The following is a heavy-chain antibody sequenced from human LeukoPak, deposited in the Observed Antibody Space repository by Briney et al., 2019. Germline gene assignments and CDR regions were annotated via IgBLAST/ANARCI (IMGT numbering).Heavy chain of an antibody. V-gene: IGHV1-18*01. J-gene: IGHJ4*02. CDR1: GYTFTSYG. D-gene: IGHD3-10*01. CDR2: ISAYNGNT. CDR3: ARESNSYYYGSGSFSMDY. Sequence: ASVKVSCKASGYTFTSYGISWVRQAPGQGLEWMGWISAYNGNTNYAQKLQGRVTMTTDTSTSTAYKELRSLRSDDTAVYYCARESNSYYYGSGSFSMDYWGQGTLVTVSS.